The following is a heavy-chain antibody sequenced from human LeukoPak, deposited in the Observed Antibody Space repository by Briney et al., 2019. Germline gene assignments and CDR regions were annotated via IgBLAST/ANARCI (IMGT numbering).Heavy chain of an antibody. CDR2: ISWNSGSI. CDR1: GFTFDDYA. J-gene: IGHJ4*02. D-gene: IGHD3-9*01. V-gene: IGHV3-9*01. Sequence: GRSLRLSCAASGFTFDDYAVHWVRQAPGKGLEWVSGISWNSGSIGYADSVKGRFTISRDNAKNSLYLQMNSLRAEDTALYYCAKGGYFDWLLYSAFDYWGQGTLVTVSS. CDR3: AKGGYFDWLLYSAFDY.